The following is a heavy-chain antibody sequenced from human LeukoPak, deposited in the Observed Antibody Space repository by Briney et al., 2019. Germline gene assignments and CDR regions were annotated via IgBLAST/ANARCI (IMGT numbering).Heavy chain of an antibody. CDR1: GYTFSGYY. Sequence: ASVKVSCKASGYTFSGYYMHWVRQAPGQGLEWMGWINPNSGDTNYAQKFQDRVTMTRDTSISTAYLELSRLRSDDTGVYYCAKSGYCTTTSCSNWFDPWGQGTLVTVSS. CDR3: AKSGYCTTTSCSNWFDP. CDR2: INPNSGDT. D-gene: IGHD2-2*01. J-gene: IGHJ5*02. V-gene: IGHV1-2*02.